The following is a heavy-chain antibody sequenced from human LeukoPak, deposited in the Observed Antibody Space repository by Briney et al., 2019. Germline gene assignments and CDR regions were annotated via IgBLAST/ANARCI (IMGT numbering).Heavy chain of an antibody. CDR2: IIPIFGTA. CDR1: GGTFSSYA. Sequence: GASVKVSCKASGGTFSSYAISWVRQAPGQGLEWMGGIIPIFGTANYAQKFQGRVTITAEESTSTAYMELSSLRSEDTAVYYCARDPLGYCSSTRCYRAVLSRPHFVYWGQGTLVTVSS. V-gene: IGHV1-69*13. J-gene: IGHJ4*02. CDR3: ARDPLGYCSSTRCYRAVLSRPHFVY. D-gene: IGHD2-2*01.